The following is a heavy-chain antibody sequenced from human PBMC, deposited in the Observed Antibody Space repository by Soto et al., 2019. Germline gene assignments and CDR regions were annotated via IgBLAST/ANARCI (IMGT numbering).Heavy chain of an antibody. Sequence: ASVKVSCKASGYTFTSYDINWVRQATGQGLEWMGWMNPNSGNTGYAQKFQGRVTMTRNTSISTAYMELSSLRSEDTALYYCARGQQQLVRGSWFDPWGQGTLVTVSS. CDR2: MNPNSGNT. V-gene: IGHV1-8*01. J-gene: IGHJ5*02. CDR3: ARGQQQLVRGSWFDP. CDR1: GYTFTSYD. D-gene: IGHD6-13*01.